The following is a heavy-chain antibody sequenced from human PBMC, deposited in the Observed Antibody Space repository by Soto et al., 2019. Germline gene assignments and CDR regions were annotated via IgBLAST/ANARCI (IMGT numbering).Heavy chain of an antibody. V-gene: IGHV3-23*01. J-gene: IGHJ4*02. CDR1: GFPFSHYA. D-gene: IGHD6-19*01. CDR2: ISGSGDSA. CDR3: GKERRGSGWSVCNF. Sequence: LRLSCTASGFPFSHYAMNWVRQGPGTRLEWVADISGSGDSARYADSVRGRFTISRDNSRDTLYLQMNSLRVDDTAVYYCGKERRGSGWSVCNFWGQGALVTVSS.